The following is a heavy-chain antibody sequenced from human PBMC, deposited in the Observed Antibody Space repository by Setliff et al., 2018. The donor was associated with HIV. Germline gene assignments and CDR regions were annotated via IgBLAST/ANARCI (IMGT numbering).Heavy chain of an antibody. V-gene: IGHV4-61*01. CDR2: IYYSGST. D-gene: IGHD1-26*01. Sequence: LSLTCNVSGASISSGHYYWNWIRQPPGKGLEWIGYIYYSGSTNYNPSLKSRVTISVDTSKNQFSLKLTSVTAADTAVYYCARNIEWEPYAFDIWGQGTMVTVSS. CDR3: ARNIEWEPYAFDI. J-gene: IGHJ3*02. CDR1: GASISSGHYY.